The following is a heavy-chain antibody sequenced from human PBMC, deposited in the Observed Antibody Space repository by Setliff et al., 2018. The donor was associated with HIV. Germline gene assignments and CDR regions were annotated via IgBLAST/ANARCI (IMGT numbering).Heavy chain of an antibody. Sequence: GASVKVSCKASGYTFTGYFMHWVRQAPGQGLEWMGWINPRTGGTYYAQKIQGRVTMTRDTSISTTYMELSRLTSDDTAVYYCARGGIGVAGPPGDWGQGCLVTVSS. CDR3: ARGGIGVAGPPGD. CDR2: INPRTGGT. CDR1: GYTFTGYF. V-gene: IGHV1-2*02. D-gene: IGHD6-19*01. J-gene: IGHJ1*01.